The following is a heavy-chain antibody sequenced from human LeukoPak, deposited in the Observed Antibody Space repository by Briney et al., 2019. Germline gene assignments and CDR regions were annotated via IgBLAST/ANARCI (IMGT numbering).Heavy chain of an antibody. CDR3: ARAAVLSDGYLPLYYYYGMDV. CDR1: GFTVSSNY. D-gene: IGHD5-24*01. J-gene: IGHJ6*02. CDR2: IYSGGST. Sequence: GGSLRLSCAASGFTVSSNYMSWVRQAPGKGLEWVSVIYSGGSTYYADSVKGRFTISRDNSKNTLYLQMNSLRAEDTAVYYCARAAVLSDGYLPLYYYYGMDVWGQGTTVTVSS. V-gene: IGHV3-66*01.